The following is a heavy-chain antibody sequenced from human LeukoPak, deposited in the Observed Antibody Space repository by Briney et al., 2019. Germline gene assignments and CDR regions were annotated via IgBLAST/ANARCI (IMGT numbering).Heavy chain of an antibody. CDR2: ISGSGGST. D-gene: IGHD3-10*01. CDR1: GFTFSSYA. V-gene: IGHV3-23*01. J-gene: IGHJ6*03. CDR3: AKGLEVRGRSSMDV. Sequence: SGGSLRLSCAASGFTFSSYAMSWVRQAPGKGLEWVSAISGSGGSTYYADSVKGRFTISRDNSKNTLYLQVNSLRAEDTAVYYCAKGLEVRGRSSMDVWGKGTTVTVSS.